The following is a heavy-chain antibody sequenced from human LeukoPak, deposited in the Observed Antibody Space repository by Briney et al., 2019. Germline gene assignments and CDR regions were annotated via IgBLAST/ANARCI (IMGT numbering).Heavy chain of an antibody. J-gene: IGHJ4*02. Sequence: ASVKVSCKASGYTFTSYYMHWVRQAPEQGLEWMGIINPSGGSTSYAQKFQGRVTMTRDTSTSTVYMELSSLRSEDTAVYYCARSRRGYSYGYYFDYWGQGTLVTVSS. CDR2: INPSGGST. V-gene: IGHV1-46*01. D-gene: IGHD5-18*01. CDR3: ARSRRGYSYGYYFDY. CDR1: GYTFTSYY.